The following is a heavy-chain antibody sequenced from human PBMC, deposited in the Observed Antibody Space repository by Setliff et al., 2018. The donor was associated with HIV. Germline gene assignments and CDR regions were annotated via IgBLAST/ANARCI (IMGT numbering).Heavy chain of an antibody. Sequence: SVKVSCKVSGGTFRKYSMNWIRQAPGQGLEWMGGIVPIFGTTKYAQKFQGRVTITADESTSTAYMELSSLRSEDTAVYYCARVGTGATEYFDYWGQGTLVTSPQ. CDR1: GGTFRKYS. CDR3: ARVGTGATEYFDY. V-gene: IGHV1-69*13. J-gene: IGHJ4*02. CDR2: IVPIFGTT. D-gene: IGHD1-26*01.